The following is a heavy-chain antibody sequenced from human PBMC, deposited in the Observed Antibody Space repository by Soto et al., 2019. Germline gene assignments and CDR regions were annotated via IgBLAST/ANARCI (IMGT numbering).Heavy chain of an antibody. CDR1: GGSVNSGAYY. J-gene: IGHJ6*02. CDR3: ARGGRLYGLGV. CDR2: IYYSGST. D-gene: IGHD3-22*01. Sequence: PSETLSLTCAVSGGSVNSGAYYWNWIRQTPGKGLEWIGYIYYSGSTNYKPSLESRVTILLDTSKNQFSLQLTSLAAADTAVYYCARGGRLYGLGVWGQGTTVTVSS. V-gene: IGHV4-61*08.